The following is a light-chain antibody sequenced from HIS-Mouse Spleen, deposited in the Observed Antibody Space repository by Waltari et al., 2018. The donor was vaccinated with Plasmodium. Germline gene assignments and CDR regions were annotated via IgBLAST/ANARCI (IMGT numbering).Light chain of an antibody. Sequence: DIQLTQSPSFLSASVGDRVTITDRASQGISSDLVWYQKKPGKAPKLLIYAASTLKSGVPPRFRGRGSGPDFTLTISGLQPEEFATNYGQKLNSYPITFGQGTRLEIK. CDR2: AAS. J-gene: IGKJ5*01. CDR1: QGISSD. V-gene: IGKV1-9*01. CDR3: QKLNSYPIT.